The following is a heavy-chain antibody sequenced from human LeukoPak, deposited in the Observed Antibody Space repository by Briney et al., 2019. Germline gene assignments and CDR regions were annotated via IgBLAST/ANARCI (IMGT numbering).Heavy chain of an antibody. CDR2: ISYDGSNK. CDR1: GFTFSSYA. D-gene: IGHD6-13*01. CDR3: ARNGIAAAGILDY. Sequence: GRSLRLSRAASGFTFSSYAMHWVRQAPGKGLEWVAVISYDGSNKYYADSVKGRFTISRDNSKNTLYLQMNSLRAEDTAVYYCARNGIAAAGILDYWGQGTLVTVSS. J-gene: IGHJ4*02. V-gene: IGHV3-30*04.